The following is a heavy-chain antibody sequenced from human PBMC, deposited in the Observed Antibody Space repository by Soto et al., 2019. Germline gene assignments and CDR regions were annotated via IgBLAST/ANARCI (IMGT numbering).Heavy chain of an antibody. CDR1: GGSISSGDYY. D-gene: IGHD6-19*01. CDR3: ARGGAVAGPFDY. J-gene: IGHJ4*02. V-gene: IGHV4-30-4*01. Sequence: SETLSLTCTVSGGSISSGDYYWSWIRQPPGKGLEWIGYIYYSGSTYYNPSLKSRVTISVDTSKNHISLKVMSVIVADTAVFYCARGGAVAGPFDYWGQGTQVTVSS. CDR2: IYYSGST.